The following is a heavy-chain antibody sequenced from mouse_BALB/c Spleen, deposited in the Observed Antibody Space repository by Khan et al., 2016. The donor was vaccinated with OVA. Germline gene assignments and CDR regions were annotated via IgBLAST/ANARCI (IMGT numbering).Heavy chain of an antibody. CDR1: GYSITSDYA. J-gene: IGHJ1*01. V-gene: IGHV3-2*02. CDR3: AIRYYFGHWCFDV. D-gene: IGHD1-1*01. Sequence: EVQLQESGPGLVKPSQSLTLTCTVTGYSITSDYAWNWIRQFPGNKLEWMGYISYSGSTGYNPSLKSRISITRDTSQKQFFLQSNSSTTEATARYYCAIRYYFGHWCFDVWGVGATVTVSS. CDR2: ISYSGST.